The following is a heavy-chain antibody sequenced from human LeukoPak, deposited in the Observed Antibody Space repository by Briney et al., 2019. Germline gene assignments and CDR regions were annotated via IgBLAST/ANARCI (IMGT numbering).Heavy chain of an antibody. J-gene: IGHJ6*02. Sequence: SETLSLTCTVSGGSINSGGHYCNWLRQHPGKGLEWIGYIYYSGSTYYNPSLKSRLTISVDTSKNQFSLKLSSVTAADTAVYYCARDRGYGMDVWGQGTTVTVSS. V-gene: IGHV4-31*03. CDR3: ARDRGYGMDV. CDR2: IYYSGST. CDR1: GGSINSGGHY.